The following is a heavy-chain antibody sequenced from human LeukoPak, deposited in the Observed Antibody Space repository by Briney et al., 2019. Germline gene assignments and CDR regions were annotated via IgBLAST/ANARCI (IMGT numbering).Heavy chain of an antibody. CDR1: GYTFTGYY. CDR2: INPNSGGT. D-gene: IGHD3-9*01. Sequence: ASVKVSCKASGYTFTGYYMHWVRQAPGQGLERMGWINPNSGGTNYAQKFQGRVTMTRDTSISTAYMELSRLRSDETAVYYFASRAWSLSDYYYGMDVWGQGTTVTVSS. V-gene: IGHV1-2*02. CDR3: ASRAWSLSDYYYGMDV. J-gene: IGHJ6*02.